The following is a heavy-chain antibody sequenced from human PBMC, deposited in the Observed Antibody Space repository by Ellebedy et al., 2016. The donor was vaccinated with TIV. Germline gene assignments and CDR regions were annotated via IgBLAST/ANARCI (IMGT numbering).Heavy chain of an antibody. V-gene: IGHV1-69*10. CDR2: SIPAYGMA. D-gene: IGHD5-18*01. CDR3: ARTKYVDTALIIDY. CDR1: GGTFSSYG. Sequence: AAPVKVSCKASGGTFSSYGFSWVRQAPGQGLEWMGGSIPAYGMANYAQQFQGRLTITADTSTSTAHMELSSLRSADTAIYYCARTKYVDTALIIDYWGQGTLVTVSS. J-gene: IGHJ4*02.